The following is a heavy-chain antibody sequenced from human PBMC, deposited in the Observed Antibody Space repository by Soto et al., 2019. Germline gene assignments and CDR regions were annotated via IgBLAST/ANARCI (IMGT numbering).Heavy chain of an antibody. CDR2: MNPNSGNT. CDR1: GYTFTSYD. Sequence: QVQLVQSGAEVKKPGASVKVSCKASGYTFTSYDINWVRQATGQGLEWMGWMNPNSGNTGYAQKIQGRLTMTRNNSLSTAYMEPRSLRSEHTAVYSCAGSTNVSGDRHWGQGTLVPVSS. D-gene: IGHD2-8*01. V-gene: IGHV1-8*01. J-gene: IGHJ1*01. CDR3: AGSTNVSGDRH.